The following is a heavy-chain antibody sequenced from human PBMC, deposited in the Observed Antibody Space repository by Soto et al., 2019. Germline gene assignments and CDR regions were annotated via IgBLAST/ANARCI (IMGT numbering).Heavy chain of an antibody. V-gene: IGHV1-46*01. J-gene: IGHJ6*02. Sequence: GASVKVSCKASGYTFTSYYMHWVRQAPGQGLEWKGIINPSGGSTSYAQKFQGRVTMTRDTSTSTVYMELSSLRAEDTAVYYCAREGRELGSGTRYYGMDVWGQGTTVTVSS. CDR2: INPSGGST. CDR1: GYTFTSYY. D-gene: IGHD3-10*01. CDR3: AREGRELGSGTRYYGMDV.